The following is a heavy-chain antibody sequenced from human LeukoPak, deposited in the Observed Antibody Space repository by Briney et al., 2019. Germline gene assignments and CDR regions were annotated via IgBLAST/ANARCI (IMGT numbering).Heavy chain of an antibody. CDR1: GLTFSGYW. Sequence: GGSLRLSCASAGLTFSGYWMSWVRQTQGKGLEWVANIKHDGSDKYYVDSVKGRFTISRDNAKNSLYLQMNSLRAEDTAVYYCARGRYWGQGTLVTVSS. V-gene: IGHV3-7*01. CDR3: ARGRY. CDR2: IKHDGSDK. J-gene: IGHJ4*02.